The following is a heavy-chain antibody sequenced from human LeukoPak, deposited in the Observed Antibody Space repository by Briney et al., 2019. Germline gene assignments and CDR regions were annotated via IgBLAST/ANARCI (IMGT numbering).Heavy chain of an antibody. Sequence: SETLSLTCTVSGGSISSHYWSWIRQPPGKGLEWIGYIYYSGSTNYNPSLKSRVTISMDTSKNQFSLKLTSVAAADTAVYYCARAGGDPHYYYYYYMDVWGKGTPVTVSS. J-gene: IGHJ6*03. CDR2: IYYSGST. V-gene: IGHV4-59*11. D-gene: IGHD2-21*02. CDR1: GGSISSHY. CDR3: ARAGGDPHYYYYYYMDV.